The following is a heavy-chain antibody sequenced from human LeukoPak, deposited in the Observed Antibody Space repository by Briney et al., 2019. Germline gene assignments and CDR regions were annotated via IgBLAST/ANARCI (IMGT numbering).Heavy chain of an antibody. CDR3: ARDRGPGRAMVREYDY. J-gene: IGHJ4*02. D-gene: IGHD3-10*01. CDR1: GFTFSSYG. CDR2: IRYDGSNK. V-gene: IGHV3-30*02. Sequence: GSLRLSCAASGFTFSSYGMHWVRQAPGKGLEWVAFIRYDGSNKYYADSVKGRFTISRDNSKNTLYLQMNSLRAEDTAVYYCARDRGPGRAMVREYDYWGQGTLVTVSS.